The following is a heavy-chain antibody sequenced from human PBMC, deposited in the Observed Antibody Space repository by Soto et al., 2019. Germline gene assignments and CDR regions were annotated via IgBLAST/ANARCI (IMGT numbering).Heavy chain of an antibody. CDR3: TTSPAELELRPYYYYYGMDV. CDR1: GFTFSNAW. Sequence: GGSLRLSCAASGFTFSNAWMNWVRQAPGKGLEWVGRIKSKTDGGTTDYAAPVKGRFTISRDDSKNTLYLRMNSLKTEDTAVYYCTTSPAELELRPYYYYYGMDVWGQGTTVTVSS. J-gene: IGHJ6*02. D-gene: IGHD1-7*01. V-gene: IGHV3-15*07. CDR2: IKSKTDGGTT.